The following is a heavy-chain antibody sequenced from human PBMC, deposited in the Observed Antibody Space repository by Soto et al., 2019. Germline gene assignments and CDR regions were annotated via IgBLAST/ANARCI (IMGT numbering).Heavy chain of an antibody. CDR1: GFTFSSYG. J-gene: IGHJ4*02. V-gene: IGHV3-30*18. CDR3: AKDLGPAGYSYGPDY. D-gene: IGHD5-18*01. CDR2: ISYDGSNK. Sequence: GGSLRLSCAASGFTFSSYGMHWVRQAPGKGLEWVAVISYDGSNKYYADSVKGRFTISRDNSKNTLYLQMNSLRAEDTAVYYCAKDLGPAGYSYGPDYWGQGTLVTVSS.